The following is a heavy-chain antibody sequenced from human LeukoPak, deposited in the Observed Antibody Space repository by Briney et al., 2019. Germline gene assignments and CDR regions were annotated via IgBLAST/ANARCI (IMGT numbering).Heavy chain of an antibody. CDR2: INHDGSEK. D-gene: IGHD1-26*01. V-gene: IGHV3-7*01. J-gene: IGHJ6*03. CDR1: GFSFSGYW. CDR3: ARSGEGSYMDV. Sequence: GGSLRLSCVASGFSFSGYWMTWVRQAPGKGLEWVANINHDGSEKYYLDSVRGRFTISRDNAKNSLYLQMNSLRAEDTSVYYCARSGEGSYMDVWGKGTTVTVSS.